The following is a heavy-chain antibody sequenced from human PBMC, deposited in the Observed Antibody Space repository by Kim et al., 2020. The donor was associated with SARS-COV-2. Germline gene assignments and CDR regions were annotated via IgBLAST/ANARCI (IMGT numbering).Heavy chain of an antibody. D-gene: IGHD3-22*01. CDR3: ARGAYYYDSSGYFMRFDY. V-gene: IGHV4-34*01. J-gene: IGHJ4*02. Sequence: KSRVTISVDTSKNQFALKRSSVTAADTAVYYCARGAYYYDSSGYFMRFDYWGQGTLVTVSS.